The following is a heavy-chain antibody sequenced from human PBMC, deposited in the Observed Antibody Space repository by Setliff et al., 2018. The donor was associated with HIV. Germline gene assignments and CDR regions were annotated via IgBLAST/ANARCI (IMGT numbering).Heavy chain of an antibody. V-gene: IGHV4-39*01. CDR2: LFYNGNT. J-gene: IGHJ4*02. CDR1: GGSISNNSYY. D-gene: IGHD3-22*01. CDR3: GRQVPVPGVAVTPIDY. Sequence: SETLSLTCTVSGGSISNNSYYWGWVRQPPGKGLELIGNLFYNGNTYYNPSLKSRVTISVDTSKNQFSLKLSSVTAADTAVYYCGRQVPVPGVAVTPIDYWGQGTLVTVSS.